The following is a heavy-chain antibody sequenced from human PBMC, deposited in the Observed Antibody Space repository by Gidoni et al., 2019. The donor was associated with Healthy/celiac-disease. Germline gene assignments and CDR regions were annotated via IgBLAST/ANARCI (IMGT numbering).Heavy chain of an antibody. J-gene: IGHJ6*02. CDR3: ARDSLQYSSSFYGMDV. CDR2: ISYDGSNK. V-gene: IGHV3-30-3*01. CDR1: GFPFSSYA. Sequence: QVQLVESGGGVVQPGRSLRLSCAASGFPFSSYAMHWVRQAPGKGLEWVAVISYDGSNKYYADSVKGRFTISRDNSKNTLYLQMNSLRAEDTAVYYCARDSLQYSSSFYGMDVWGQGTTVTVSS. D-gene: IGHD6-6*01.